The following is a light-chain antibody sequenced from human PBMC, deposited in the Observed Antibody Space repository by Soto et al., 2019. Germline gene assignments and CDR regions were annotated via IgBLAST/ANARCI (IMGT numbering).Light chain of an antibody. Sequence: DIVMTQSPDSLAVSLGERATINCKSSQNILYSSNNKNYLAWYQQKPGQPPKLLIYWASTRESGVPDRFSGSGSATDFTVTISRLQAEDVAVYYCQQYHSIPPGFGQGTRLEIK. CDR2: WAS. CDR1: QNILYSSNNKNY. J-gene: IGKJ5*01. V-gene: IGKV4-1*01. CDR3: QQYHSIPPG.